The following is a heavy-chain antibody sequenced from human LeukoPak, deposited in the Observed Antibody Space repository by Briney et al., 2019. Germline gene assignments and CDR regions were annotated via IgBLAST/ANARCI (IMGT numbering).Heavy chain of an antibody. V-gene: IGHV4-34*01. CDR2: ISHSGSS. CDR3: ARGGTVAGYRSPLKSHFES. J-gene: IGHJ4*02. D-gene: IGHD6-19*01. CDR1: GDPFTAYY. Sequence: SDTLSLTCGVYGDPFTAYYWTWIRQSPGKGLEWIGEISHSGSSAYNPSLGSRVTISQDTSTNQFSLMVISLTAADTAVDFCARGGTVAGYRSPLKSHFESWGQGTLVTVSP.